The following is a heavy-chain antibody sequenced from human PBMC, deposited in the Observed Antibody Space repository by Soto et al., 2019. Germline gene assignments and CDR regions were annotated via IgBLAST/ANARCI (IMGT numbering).Heavy chain of an antibody. D-gene: IGHD2-8*01. V-gene: IGHV4-30-4*01. CDR2: IFDRGST. J-gene: IGHJ2*01. Sequence: QVQLQESGPGLVKPSETLSLTCTVSGGSISGGVHSWSWIRQPPGKGLEWIGHIFDRGSTSYNPSLKSRLTISVDTSKNQFSLRLSSVTAADTAVYYCAREIMPLTNDWYFDLWGRGTLVTVSS. CDR3: AREIMPLTNDWYFDL. CDR1: GGSISGGVHS.